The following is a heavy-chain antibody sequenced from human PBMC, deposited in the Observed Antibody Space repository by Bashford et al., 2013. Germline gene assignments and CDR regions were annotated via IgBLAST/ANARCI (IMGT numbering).Heavy chain of an antibody. CDR3: ARTTYSPLGYNWFDP. J-gene: IGHJ5*02. Sequence: SGPTLVKPTQTLTLTCTFSGFSLNTNGVAVGWVRQPPGKALEWLALIYWDDDKRYSPSLKSRLTISRDTSSNQVVLTMTNMDPVDTATYYCARTTYSPLGYNWFDPWGQEPGHRLL. CDR1: GFSLNTNGVA. CDR2: IYWDDDK. D-gene: IGHD1-1*01. V-gene: IGHV2-5*02.